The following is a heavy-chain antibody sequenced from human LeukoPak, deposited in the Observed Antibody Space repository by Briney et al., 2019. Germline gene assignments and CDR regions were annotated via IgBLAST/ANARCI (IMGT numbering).Heavy chain of an antibody. V-gene: IGHV3-21*01. CDR1: GFTFSSYS. J-gene: IGHJ6*02. CDR3: ARVKKAVVKGNYYYGMDV. Sequence: KPGGSLRLSRAASGFTFSSYSMNWVRLAPGKGLEWVSSISSSSSYIYYADSVKGRFTISRENAKNSLYLQMNSLRTEDTAVYYCARVKKAVVKGNYYYGMDVWGQGTTVTVSS. D-gene: IGHD4-23*01. CDR2: ISSSSSYI.